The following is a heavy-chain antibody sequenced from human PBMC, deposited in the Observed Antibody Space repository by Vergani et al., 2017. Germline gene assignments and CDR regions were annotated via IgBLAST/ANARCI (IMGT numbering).Heavy chain of an antibody. CDR2: MNPNSGNT. D-gene: IGHD1-26*01. CDR3: ARKTLVVGATIGY. J-gene: IGHJ4*02. Sequence: QVQLVQSGAEVKKPGASVKVSCKASGYTFTSYDINWVRQATGQGLEWMGWMNPNSGNTGYAQKFQGRVTMTRDTSISTAYMELSRLRSDDTAVYYCARKTLVVGATIGYWGQGTLVTVSS. CDR1: GYTFTSYD. V-gene: IGHV1-8*02.